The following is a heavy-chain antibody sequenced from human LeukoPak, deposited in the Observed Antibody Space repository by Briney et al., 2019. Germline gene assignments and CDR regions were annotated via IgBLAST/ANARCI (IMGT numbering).Heavy chain of an antibody. Sequence: GGSLRLSCAASGFTFSGYWMQWVRQAPGKGLVWVSRVNRDGSSTSYEDAVKGRFTISRDNSKNTLYLQMDSLGAEDTAVYFCAKGRSGSYYLLDYWGQGTLVTVFS. CDR3: AKGRSGSYYLLDY. V-gene: IGHV3-74*01. J-gene: IGHJ4*02. CDR1: GFTFSGYW. D-gene: IGHD3-10*01. CDR2: VNRDGSST.